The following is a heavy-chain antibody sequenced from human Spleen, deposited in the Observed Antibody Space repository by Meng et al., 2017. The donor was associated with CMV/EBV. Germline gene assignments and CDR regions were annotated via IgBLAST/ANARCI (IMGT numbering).Heavy chain of an antibody. D-gene: IGHD3-3*01. CDR3: ARPRFLDGWFDP. Sequence: VSGGSISSSTYSWGSIRQPPGQGLEWIGSIFYSGRTYYNPSLKSRVTISLDTSKNQFSLDLSSVTAADTAVYYCARPRFLDGWFDPWGQGTLVTVSS. V-gene: IGHV4-39*07. CDR2: IFYSGRT. CDR1: GGSISSSTYS. J-gene: IGHJ5*02.